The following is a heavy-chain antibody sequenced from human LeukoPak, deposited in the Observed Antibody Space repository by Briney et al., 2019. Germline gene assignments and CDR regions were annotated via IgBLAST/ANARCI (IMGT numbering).Heavy chain of an antibody. CDR1: GYTFTSYG. CDR3: ARAPWGDILTGYTDY. CDR2: ISAYNGNT. Sequence: ASVKVSCKASGYTFTSYGISWVRQAPGQGLEWMGWISAYNGNTNYAQKLQGRVTMTTDTSTSTAYMELRSLRSDDTAVYYCARAPWGDILTGYTDYWGQGTLVTVSS. J-gene: IGHJ4*02. D-gene: IGHD3-9*01. V-gene: IGHV1-18*01.